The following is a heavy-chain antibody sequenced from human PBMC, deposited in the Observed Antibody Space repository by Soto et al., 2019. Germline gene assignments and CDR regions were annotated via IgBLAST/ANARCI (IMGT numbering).Heavy chain of an antibody. CDR3: ARETGSGWYYFDY. Sequence: PSETLSLTCAVSGYSISSGYYWGWIRQPPGKGLEWIGSIYHSGSTYYNPSLKSRVTISVDTSKNQLSLKLRSVTAADTAVYYCARETGSGWYYFDYWGQGTLVTVSS. CDR2: IYHSGST. V-gene: IGHV4-38-2*02. D-gene: IGHD6-19*01. CDR1: GYSISSGYY. J-gene: IGHJ4*02.